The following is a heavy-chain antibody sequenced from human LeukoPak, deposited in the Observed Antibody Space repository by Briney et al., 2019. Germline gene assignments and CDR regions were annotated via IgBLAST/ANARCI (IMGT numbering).Heavy chain of an antibody. CDR2: IYYGGST. CDR3: ARVAYSSGWYPFDY. D-gene: IGHD6-19*01. V-gene: IGHV4-59*01. CDR1: GGSISSYY. J-gene: IGHJ4*02. Sequence: SETLSLTCTVSGGSISSYYWSWIRQPPGKGLEWIGYIYYGGSTNYNPSLKSRVTISVDTSKNQFSLKLSSVTAADTAVYYCARVAYSSGWYPFDYWGQGTLVTVSS.